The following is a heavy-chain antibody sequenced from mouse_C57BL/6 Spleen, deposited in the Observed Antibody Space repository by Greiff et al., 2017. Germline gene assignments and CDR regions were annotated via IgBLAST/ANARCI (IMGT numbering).Heavy chain of an antibody. CDR3: AREKDDGYYLPFAY. V-gene: IGHV1-80*01. Sequence: QVQLQQSGAELVKPGASVKISCKASGYAFSSYWMNWVKQRPGKGLEWIGQIYPGDGDTNYNGKFKGKATLTADKSSSTAYMQLSSLTSEDSAVYFCAREKDDGYYLPFAYWGQGTLVTVSA. CDR2: IYPGDGDT. CDR1: GYAFSSYW. J-gene: IGHJ3*01. D-gene: IGHD2-3*01.